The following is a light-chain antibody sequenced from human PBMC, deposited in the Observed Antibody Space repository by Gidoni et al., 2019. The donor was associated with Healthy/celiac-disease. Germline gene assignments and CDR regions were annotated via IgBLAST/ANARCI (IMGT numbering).Light chain of an antibody. V-gene: IGKV1-39*01. J-gene: IGKJ3*01. Sequence: IQLTQSPSSLSASVGDRVTITCRASQSISSYLNWYQQKPGKAPKLLIYAASSLQSGVPSRFSGSGSGTDFTLTISSLQPEDFATDYCQQSYSTLQGFTFGPGTKVDIK. CDR2: AAS. CDR3: QQSYSTLQGFT. CDR1: QSISSY.